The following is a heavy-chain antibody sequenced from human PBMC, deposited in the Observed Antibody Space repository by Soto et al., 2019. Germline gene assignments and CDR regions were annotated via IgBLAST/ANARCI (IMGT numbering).Heavy chain of an antibody. Sequence: EVQLLESGGGLVQPGGSLRLSCAASGFTFSSYAMSWVPQAPGKGLEWVSAISGSGGSTYYADSVKGRFTISRDNSKNTRYLQMNSLGAEDTAVYYCAPHLWFGELYYWGQGTLVTVSS. J-gene: IGHJ4*02. CDR1: GFTFSSYA. D-gene: IGHD3-10*01. CDR2: ISGSGGST. CDR3: APHLWFGELYY. V-gene: IGHV3-23*01.